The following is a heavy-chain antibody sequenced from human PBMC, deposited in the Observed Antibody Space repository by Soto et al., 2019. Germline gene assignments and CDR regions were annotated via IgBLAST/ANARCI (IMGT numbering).Heavy chain of an antibody. CDR2: IIPIFGTA. D-gene: IGHD3-22*01. CDR1: GGTFSSYA. CDR3: ASGRQYYDSSAHYFDY. J-gene: IGHJ4*02. Sequence: QVQLVQSGAEVKKPGSSVKVSCKASGGTFSSYAISWVRQAPGQGLEWMGGIIPIFGTANYAPKFQGRVTITADESTSTSYMDLSSLRSEDTAVYYCASGRQYYDSSAHYFDYWGQGTLVTVSS. V-gene: IGHV1-69*01.